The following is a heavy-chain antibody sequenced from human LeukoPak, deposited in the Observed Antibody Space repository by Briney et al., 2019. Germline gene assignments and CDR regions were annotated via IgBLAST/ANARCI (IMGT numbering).Heavy chain of an antibody. J-gene: IGHJ4*02. D-gene: IGHD1-14*01. V-gene: IGHV3-30*18. CDR2: ISMGGATE. CDR1: GFTFSDCA. CDR3: AKGIGLLQPAYFDY. Sequence: GRSLRLSCIASGFTFSDCAMHWVRQAPGKGLEWVAVISMGGATEYYADSVKGRFTIFRDNSWNTLYLQMNALRPDDSAVYYCAKGIGLLQPAYFDYWGQGTLVTVSS.